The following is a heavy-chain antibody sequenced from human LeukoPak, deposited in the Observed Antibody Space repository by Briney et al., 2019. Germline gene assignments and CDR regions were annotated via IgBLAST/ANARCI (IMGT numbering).Heavy chain of an antibody. CDR2: MSQDGSSK. Sequence: GGSLRLSCAASGFAFSDFSMNWVRQAPGKGLEWVAHMSQDGSSKFYVDSVKGRFTISRDNAKNSLYLQMNGLRVEDTAVYYCSKVNSWGQGTLVTVSS. CDR3: SKVNS. D-gene: IGHD3-22*01. CDR1: GFAFSDFS. V-gene: IGHV3-7*01. J-gene: IGHJ4*02.